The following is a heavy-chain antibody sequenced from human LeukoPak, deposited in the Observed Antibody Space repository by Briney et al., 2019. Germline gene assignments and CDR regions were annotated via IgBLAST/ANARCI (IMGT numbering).Heavy chain of an antibody. V-gene: IGHV3-33*06. J-gene: IGHJ4*02. CDR1: GFTFSSYG. Sequence: GGSLRLSCAASGFTFSSYGMHWVRQAPGKGLEWVAVIWHDGSNKYYADSVKGRFTISRDNSKNTLYLQMNSLRAEDTAVYYCAKHVVAGIFLVYYFDYWGQGTLVTVSS. CDR3: AKHVVAGIFLVYYFDY. D-gene: IGHD6-19*01. CDR2: IWHDGSNK.